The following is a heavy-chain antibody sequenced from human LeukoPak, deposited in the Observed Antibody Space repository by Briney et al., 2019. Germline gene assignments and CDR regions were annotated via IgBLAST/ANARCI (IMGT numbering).Heavy chain of an antibody. V-gene: IGHV4-39*01. J-gene: IGHJ4*02. D-gene: IGHD3-10*01. CDR1: GGSISSSSYY. CDR2: IYYSGST. CDR3: ARTYLWFGELYHFDY. Sequence: PSETLSLTCTVSGGSISSSSYYWGWIRQPPGKGLEWIGSIYYSGSTYYNPSLKSRVTISVGTSKNQFSLKLSSVTAADTAVYYCARTYLWFGELYHFDYWGQGTLVTVSS.